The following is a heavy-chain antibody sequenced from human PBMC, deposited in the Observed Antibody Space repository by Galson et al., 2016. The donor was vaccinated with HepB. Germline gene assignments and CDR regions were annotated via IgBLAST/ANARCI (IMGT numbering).Heavy chain of an antibody. D-gene: IGHD2-2*01. Sequence: SLRLSCAASGFTFSSYAMNWVRQAPGKGLEWVAAVSGSAAGTEYGITTDYADSVKGRFTISRDNSKNTLYLQMNSLRAEDTAVYYCAKAGPSCSSSRCSGYYFDYWGQGTLVTVSS. CDR1: GFTFSSYA. V-gene: IGHV3-23*01. J-gene: IGHJ4*02. CDR2: VSGSAAGTEYGITT. CDR3: AKAGPSCSSSRCSGYYFDY.